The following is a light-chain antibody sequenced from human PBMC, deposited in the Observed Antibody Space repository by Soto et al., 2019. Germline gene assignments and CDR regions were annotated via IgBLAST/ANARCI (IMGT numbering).Light chain of an antibody. CDR2: SHN. Sequence: QSVLTQPPSASGTPGQRVTISCSGSSSNIGSNTVNWYQQLPGTAPKLLIYSHNQRPSGVPDRFSGSKSGTSASLAISGLQSYHEPDYYCAAWDDSLNAHVFSTGTKVTVL. CDR1: SSNIGSNT. CDR3: AAWDDSLNAHV. J-gene: IGLJ1*01. V-gene: IGLV1-44*01.